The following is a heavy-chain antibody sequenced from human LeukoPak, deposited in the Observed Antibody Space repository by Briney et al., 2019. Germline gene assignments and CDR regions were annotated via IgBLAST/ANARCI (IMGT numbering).Heavy chain of an antibody. CDR1: GGSVSSGSYY. D-gene: IGHD2-15*01. CDR3: ASSMVAANYYYYGMDV. V-gene: IGHV4-61*01. J-gene: IGHJ6*02. Sequence: SETPSLTCTVSGGSVSSGSYYWSWIRQPPGKGLEWIGYIYYSGSTNYNPSLKSRVTISVDTSKNQFSLKLSSVTAADTAVYYCASSMVAANYYYYGMDVWGQGTTVTVSS. CDR2: IYYSGST.